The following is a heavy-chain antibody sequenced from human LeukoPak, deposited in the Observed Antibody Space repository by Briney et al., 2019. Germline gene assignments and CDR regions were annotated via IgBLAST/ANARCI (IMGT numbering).Heavy chain of an antibody. D-gene: IGHD3-10*01. J-gene: IGHJ4*02. CDR1: GYTFTSYG. Sequence: ASVNVSCKASGYTFTSYGISWVRQAPGQGLEWMGWISVYNGNTNYAQKLQGRVTMTTDTSTSTAYMELRSLTSDDTAVYYCARATMVRGITFHPDYWGQGTLVTVSS. CDR3: ARATMVRGITFHPDY. V-gene: IGHV1-18*01. CDR2: ISVYNGNT.